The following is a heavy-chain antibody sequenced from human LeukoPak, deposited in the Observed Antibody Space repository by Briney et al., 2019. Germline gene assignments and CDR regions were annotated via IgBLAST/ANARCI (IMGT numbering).Heavy chain of an antibody. CDR2: IKSKTDGGTT. V-gene: IGHV3-15*01. Sequence: GGSLRLSCAASGFTFSNAWMSWVRQAPGRGLEWVGRIKSKTDGGTTDYAAPVEGRFTISRDDSKNTLYLQMNSLKTEDTAVYYCTTGVVGATSFDYWGQGTLVTVSS. J-gene: IGHJ4*02. CDR1: GFTFSNAW. D-gene: IGHD1-26*01. CDR3: TTGVVGATSFDY.